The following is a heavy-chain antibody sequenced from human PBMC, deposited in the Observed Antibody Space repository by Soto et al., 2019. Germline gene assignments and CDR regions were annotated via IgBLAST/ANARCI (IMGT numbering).Heavy chain of an antibody. CDR2: IYYSGST. Sequence: SETLSLTCTVSGVSISSGGYYWSWIRQHPGKGLEWIGYIYYSGSTYYNPSLKSRVTISVDTSKNQFSLKLSSVTAADTAVYYCARQGDSSGYYYYYYGMDVWGQGTTVTVSS. CDR3: ARQGDSSGYYYYYYGMDV. V-gene: IGHV4-39*01. J-gene: IGHJ6*02. D-gene: IGHD3-22*01. CDR1: GVSISSGGYY.